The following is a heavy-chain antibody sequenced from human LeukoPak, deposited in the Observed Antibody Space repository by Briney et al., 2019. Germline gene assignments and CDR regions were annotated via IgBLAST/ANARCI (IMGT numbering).Heavy chain of an antibody. V-gene: IGHV4-34*01. J-gene: IGHJ6*02. CDR1: GGSFSGYY. CDR3: ARDGARYFDWSGWDV. Sequence: PSETLSLTCAVYGGSFSGYYWSWIRQPPGKGLEWIGEINHSGSTNYNPSLKSRVTISVDTSKNQFSLKLSSVTAADTAVYYCARDGARYFDWSGWDVWGQGTTVTVSS. CDR2: INHSGST. D-gene: IGHD3-9*01.